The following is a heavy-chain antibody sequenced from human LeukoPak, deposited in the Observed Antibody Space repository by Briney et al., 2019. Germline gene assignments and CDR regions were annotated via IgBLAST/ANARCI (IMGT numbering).Heavy chain of an antibody. CDR2: INHSGST. D-gene: IGHD3-9*01. V-gene: IGHV4-34*01. J-gene: IGHJ4*02. Sequence: SETLSLTCAVYGGSFSGYYWSWIRQPPGKGLEWIGEINHSGSTYYNPSLKSRVTISVDTSKNQFSLKLSSVTAADTAVYYCARLLSYYDILTGYLPYYFDYWGQGTLVTVSS. CDR3: ARLLSYYDILTGYLPYYFDY. CDR1: GGSFSGYY.